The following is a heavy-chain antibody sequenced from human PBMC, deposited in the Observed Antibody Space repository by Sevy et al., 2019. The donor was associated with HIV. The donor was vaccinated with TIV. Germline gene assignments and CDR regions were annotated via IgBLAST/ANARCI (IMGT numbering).Heavy chain of an antibody. CDR3: ARELAAAGLTFDY. Sequence: GSLRLSCAASGFTVSSNYMSWVRQAPGKGLEWVSVIYSGGSTYYADSVKGRFTISRDNSKNTLYLQMNSLRAEDTAVYYCARELAAAGLTFDYWGQGTLVTVSS. CDR2: IYSGGST. V-gene: IGHV3-53*01. D-gene: IGHD6-13*01. CDR1: GFTVSSNY. J-gene: IGHJ4*02.